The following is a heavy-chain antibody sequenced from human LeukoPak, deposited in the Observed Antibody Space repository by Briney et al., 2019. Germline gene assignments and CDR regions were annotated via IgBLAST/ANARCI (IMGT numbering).Heavy chain of an antibody. D-gene: IGHD3-10*01. V-gene: IGHV4-39*07. Sequence: SETLSLTCTVSGGSISTFNYYWGWIRQPPGKGLEWIGSIYYSGSTYYNPSLKSRVTISVDTSKNQFSLKLSSVTAADTAVYYCARNGGLLLWFGSTPYYFDYWGQGTLVTVSS. CDR3: ARNGGLLLWFGSTPYYFDY. CDR1: GGSISTFNYY. J-gene: IGHJ4*02. CDR2: IYYSGST.